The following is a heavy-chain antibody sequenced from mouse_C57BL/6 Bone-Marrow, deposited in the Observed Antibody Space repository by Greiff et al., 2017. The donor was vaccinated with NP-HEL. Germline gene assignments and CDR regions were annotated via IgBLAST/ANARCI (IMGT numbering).Heavy chain of an antibody. CDR2: ISNGGGST. CDR1: GFTFSDYY. CDR3: ARHDYYGSIYYAMDY. Sequence: EVKVVESGGGLVQPGGSLKLSCAASGFTFSDYYMYWVRQTPEKRLEWVAYISNGGGSTYYPDTVKGRFTIYRDNAKNTLYLQMGRLKSEDTAMYYCARHDYYGSIYYAMDYWGQGTSVTVSS. V-gene: IGHV5-12*01. J-gene: IGHJ4*01. D-gene: IGHD1-1*01.